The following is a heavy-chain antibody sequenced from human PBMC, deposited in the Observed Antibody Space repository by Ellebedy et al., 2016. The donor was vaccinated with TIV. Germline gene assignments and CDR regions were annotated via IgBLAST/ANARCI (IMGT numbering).Heavy chain of an antibody. CDR2: ISWDGGNT. Sequence: GESLKISCAASGFTFDDYTMSWVRQAPGEGLEWVSLISWDGGNTYYADFVKGRFTISRDNSKNSLYLQMNSLRTEDTALYYCTKDSNSNLDYWGQGTLVTVSS. V-gene: IGHV3-43*01. J-gene: IGHJ4*02. CDR3: TKDSNSNLDY. CDR1: GFTFDDYT. D-gene: IGHD5-18*01.